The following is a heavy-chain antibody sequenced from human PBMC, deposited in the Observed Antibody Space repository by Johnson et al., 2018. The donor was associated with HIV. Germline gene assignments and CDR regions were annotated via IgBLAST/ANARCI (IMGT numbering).Heavy chain of an antibody. CDR3: ARSGGYPNAFDM. CDR1: GFTVSSNY. Sequence: VQLVESGGGLVQPGGSLRLSCAASGFTVSSNYMSCVRQAPGKGLEWVSVIYSGGNTYYADSVKGRFTISRDKSKNSLFLQMNSLRVEDTAVYYCARSGGYPNAFDMWGQGTMVSVSS. D-gene: IGHD6-13*01. J-gene: IGHJ3*02. V-gene: IGHV3-66*01. CDR2: IYSGGNT.